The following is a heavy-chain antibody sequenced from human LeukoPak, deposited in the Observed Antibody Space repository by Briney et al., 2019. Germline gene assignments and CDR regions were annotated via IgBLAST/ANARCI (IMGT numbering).Heavy chain of an antibody. Sequence: PSETLSLTCTVSGGSISSGGYYWGWLRQHPGKGLEWIGYIYYCGSTYYNPSLKSRVTISVDTSKNQFSLKLSSVTAADAAVYYCARLVPAALLDYWGQGTLVTVSS. D-gene: IGHD2-2*01. J-gene: IGHJ4*02. CDR2: IYYCGST. CDR1: GGSISSGGYY. CDR3: ARLVPAALLDY. V-gene: IGHV4-31*03.